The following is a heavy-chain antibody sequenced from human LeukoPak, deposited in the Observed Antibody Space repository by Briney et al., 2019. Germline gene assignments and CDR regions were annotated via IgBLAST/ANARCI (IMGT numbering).Heavy chain of an antibody. Sequence: GGSLRLSCAASGFTFSNYWMSWVRQAPGKGLEWVANIKQDGSETYYADSVKGRFTISRDNSKNTLYLQMNSLRAEDTAVYYCAKDRYSSSWYGIDYWGQGTLVTVSS. CDR1: GFTFSNYW. J-gene: IGHJ4*02. CDR3: AKDRYSSSWYGIDY. V-gene: IGHV3-7*01. CDR2: IKQDGSET. D-gene: IGHD6-13*01.